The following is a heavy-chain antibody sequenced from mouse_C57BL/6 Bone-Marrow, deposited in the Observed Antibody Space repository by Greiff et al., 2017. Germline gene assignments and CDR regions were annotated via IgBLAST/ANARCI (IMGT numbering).Heavy chain of an antibody. Sequence: QVQLQQSGAELARPGASVKLSCKASGYTFTSYGISWVKQRTGQGLEWIGEIYPRSGNTYYNEKFKGKATLTADKSSSTAYMELRSLTSEDSAVYFCARVYYGNYYDYWCRGTGPTVSA. V-gene: IGHV1-81*01. CDR3: ARVYYGNYYDY. CDR1: GYTFTSYG. J-gene: IGHJ2*03. CDR2: IYPRSGNT. D-gene: IGHD2-1*01.